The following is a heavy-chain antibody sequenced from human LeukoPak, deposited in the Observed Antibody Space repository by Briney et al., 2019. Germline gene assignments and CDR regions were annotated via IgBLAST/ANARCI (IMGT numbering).Heavy chain of an antibody. D-gene: IGHD5-12*01. CDR1: GYSFTSYC. Sequence: GESLKISCKCSGYSFTSYCIGWVRQMPGKGLEWMRIIYPGDSDTRYSPSFQDQVTISADKCISTPYLQWSSLQASDTAMYYCARQYSGYDPLDYWGQGTLVTVSS. CDR3: ARQYSGYDPLDY. V-gene: IGHV5-51*01. CDR2: IYPGDSDT. J-gene: IGHJ4*02.